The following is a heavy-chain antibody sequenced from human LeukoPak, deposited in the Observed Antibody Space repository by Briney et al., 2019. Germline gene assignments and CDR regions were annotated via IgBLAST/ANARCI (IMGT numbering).Heavy chain of an antibody. CDR2: IKQDGSEK. V-gene: IGHV3-7*01. Sequence: GSLRLSCAASGFTFSSYGMSWVRQAPGKGLEWVANIKQDGSEKHYVDSVKGRFTISRDNAKNSLYLQMNSLRAEDTAVYYCAELGITMIGGVWGKGTTVTISS. CDR1: GFTFSSYG. CDR3: AELGITMIGGV. J-gene: IGHJ6*04. D-gene: IGHD3-10*02.